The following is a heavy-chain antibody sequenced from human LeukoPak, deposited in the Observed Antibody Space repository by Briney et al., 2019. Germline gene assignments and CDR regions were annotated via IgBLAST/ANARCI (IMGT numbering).Heavy chain of an antibody. D-gene: IGHD4-17*01. J-gene: IGHJ4*02. CDR2: INHSGST. CDR1: GGSFSGYY. CDR3: AKVRELTVTRSPFDY. Sequence: SETLSLTCAVYGGSFSGYYWNWIRQPPGKGLEWIGEINHSGSTNYNPSLKSRVTISVDTSKNQFSLKLTSVTAADTAVYYCAKVRELTVTRSPFDYWGQGTLVTVSS. V-gene: IGHV4-34*01.